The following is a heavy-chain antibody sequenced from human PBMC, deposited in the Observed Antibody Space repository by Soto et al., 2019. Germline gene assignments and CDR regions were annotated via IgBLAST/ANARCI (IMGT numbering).Heavy chain of an antibody. CDR2: IWYDGSNK. J-gene: IGHJ3*02. V-gene: IGHV3-33*01. CDR1: GFTFSSYG. Sequence: GGSLRLSCAASGFTFSSYGMHWVRQAPGKGLEWVAVIWYDGSNKYYADSVKGRFTISRDNSKNTLYLQMNSLRAEDTAAYYCARGASYDAFDIWGQGTTVTVSS. CDR3: ARGASYDAFDI. D-gene: IGHD6-6*01.